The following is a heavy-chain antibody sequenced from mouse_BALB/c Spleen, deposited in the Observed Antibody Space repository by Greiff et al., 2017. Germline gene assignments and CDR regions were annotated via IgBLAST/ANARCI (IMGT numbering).Heavy chain of an antibody. CDR1: GFSLTGYG. CDR3: ARGLRYFDY. V-gene: IGHV2-6-7*01. Sequence: VQRVESGPGLVAPSQSLSITCTVSGFSLTGYGVNWVRQPPGKGLEWLGMIWGDGSTDYNSALMSRLSISKDNSKSQVFLKMNSLQTDDTAMYYCARGLRYFDYWGQGTTLTVSS. CDR2: IWGDGST. J-gene: IGHJ2*01. D-gene: IGHD1-1*01.